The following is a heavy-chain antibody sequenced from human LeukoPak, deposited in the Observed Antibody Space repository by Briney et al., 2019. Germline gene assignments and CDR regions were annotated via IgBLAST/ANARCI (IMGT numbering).Heavy chain of an antibody. CDR1: GGSISSSSYY. CDR3: ATNEWSGYYFEY. J-gene: IGHJ4*02. Sequence: SEILSLTCTVSGGSISSSSYYWGWIRQPPGKGLEWIGSIYSSGSTYYNPSLKSRVTISVDTSKNQFSLKLSSVTAADTAVYYCATNEWSGYYFEYWGQGTLVPVSS. CDR2: IYSSGST. D-gene: IGHD3-3*01. V-gene: IGHV4-39*01.